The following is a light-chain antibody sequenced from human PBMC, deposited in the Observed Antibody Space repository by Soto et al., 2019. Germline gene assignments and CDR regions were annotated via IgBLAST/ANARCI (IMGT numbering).Light chain of an antibody. CDR1: QSVSSSY. CDR2: GAS. V-gene: IGKV3-20*01. Sequence: EIVLTQSPGTLSLSPGERATLSCRASQSVSSSYLAWYQKKPGQAPRLLIYGASSRATGIPDRFSGSGSGKYFTLTISTMEPEDFAVYYCQQYGSSPRTFGQGTKVEIK. J-gene: IGKJ1*01. CDR3: QQYGSSPRT.